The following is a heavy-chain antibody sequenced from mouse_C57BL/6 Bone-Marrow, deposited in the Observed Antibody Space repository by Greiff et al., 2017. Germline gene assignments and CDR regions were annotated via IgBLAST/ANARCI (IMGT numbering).Heavy chain of an antibody. Sequence: EVQLVESGGDLVKPGGSLKLSCAASGFTFSSYGMSWFRQTPDKRLEWVATISSGGSYTYYPDSVKGRFTISRDNAKNTLYLQMSSLKSEDTAMYYCARRGVRKGFDYWGQGTTLTVSS. CDR1: GFTFSSYG. V-gene: IGHV5-6*01. CDR3: ARRGVRKGFDY. D-gene: IGHD2-2*01. CDR2: ISSGGSYT. J-gene: IGHJ2*01.